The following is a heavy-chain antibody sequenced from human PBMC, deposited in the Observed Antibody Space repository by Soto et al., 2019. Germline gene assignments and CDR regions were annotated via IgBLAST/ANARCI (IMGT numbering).Heavy chain of an antibody. V-gene: IGHV3-30-3*01. CDR2: ISYDGNNK. CDR3: ARSQQATVTSPLSDP. D-gene: IGHD4-17*01. CDR1: GFTFSSYA. J-gene: IGHJ5*02. Sequence: QVQLVESGGGVVQPGRSLRLSCAASGFTFSSYAMHWVRQAPGKGLEWVTVISYDGNNKYYADSVEGRFTISRDNSKNTLYLQMNSLRTEDTGVDYCARSQQATVTSPLSDPWGQGTLVTVSS.